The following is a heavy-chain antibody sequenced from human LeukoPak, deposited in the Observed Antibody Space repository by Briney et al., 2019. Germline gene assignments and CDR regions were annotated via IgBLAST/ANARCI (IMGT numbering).Heavy chain of an antibody. CDR2: TYYRSKWNN. J-gene: IGHJ4*02. CDR1: GDXVSSNTVG. D-gene: IGHD7-27*01. V-gene: IGHV6-1*01. Sequence: PSQTLSLTCAISGDXVSSNTVGWHWIRQSPSRGLQWLGRTYYRSKWNNDYAISVKSRITINSDTSKNQFSLQLNSVTPEDTAVYYCARSQHWGYDYWGQGTLVTVSS. CDR3: ARSQHWGYDY.